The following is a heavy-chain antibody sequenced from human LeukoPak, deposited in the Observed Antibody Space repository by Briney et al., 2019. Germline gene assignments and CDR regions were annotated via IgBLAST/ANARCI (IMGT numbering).Heavy chain of an antibody. CDR2: INPSGGST. D-gene: IGHD2-2*01. Sequence: ASVKVSCKASGYTFTSYYMHWVRQAPGQGLEWMGIINPSGGSTSYAQKFQGRVTMTRDMSTSTVYMELSSLRSEDTAVYYCARGLLVEYQLLFGWFDPWGQGTLVTVSS. CDR3: ARGLLVEYQLLFGWFDP. V-gene: IGHV1-46*01. CDR1: GYTFTSYY. J-gene: IGHJ5*02.